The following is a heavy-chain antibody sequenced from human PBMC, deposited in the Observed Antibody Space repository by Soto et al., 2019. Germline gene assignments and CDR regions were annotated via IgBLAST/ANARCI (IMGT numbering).Heavy chain of an antibody. D-gene: IGHD3-22*01. V-gene: IGHV1-18*01. J-gene: IGHJ3*02. CDR1: GYTYTNYD. Sequence: QTQLVQSGAAVKKPGASVKVSCKASGYTYTNYDISWVRQAPGQGLEWMGRISVKIHNTNYAQKFQGRFTFTTDTFTSTAYLELRSLRSDDTAVYYCARLGGYYNRGDDFDIWGQGTMVTVSS. CDR3: ARLGGYYNRGDDFDI. CDR2: ISVKIHNT.